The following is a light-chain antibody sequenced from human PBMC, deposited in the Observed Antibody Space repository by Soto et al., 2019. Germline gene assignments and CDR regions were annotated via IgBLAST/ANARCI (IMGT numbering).Light chain of an antibody. V-gene: IGLV2-8*01. Sequence: QSALTQPASVSGSPGQSITISCTGTSSDVGAYNYVSWYQQHPGKAPKLMIYEVTKRPSGVPDRFSGSKSGNTASLTVSGLQAEDEADYYCSSYAGTNRVFGTGTKLTVL. CDR2: EVT. CDR1: SSDVGAYNY. J-gene: IGLJ1*01. CDR3: SSYAGTNRV.